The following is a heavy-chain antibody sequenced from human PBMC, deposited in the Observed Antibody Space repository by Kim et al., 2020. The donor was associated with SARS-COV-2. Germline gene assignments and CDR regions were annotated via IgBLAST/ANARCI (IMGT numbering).Heavy chain of an antibody. CDR2: IIPIFGTA. J-gene: IGHJ4*02. CDR3: ARDEYCGGDCYSGDY. V-gene: IGHV1-69*13. D-gene: IGHD2-21*02. CDR1: GGTFSSYA. Sequence: SVKVSCKASGGTFSSYAISWVRQAPGQGLEWMGGIIPIFGTANYAQKFQGRVTITADESTSTAYMELSSLRSEDTAVYYCARDEYCGGDCYSGDYWGQGTLVTVSS.